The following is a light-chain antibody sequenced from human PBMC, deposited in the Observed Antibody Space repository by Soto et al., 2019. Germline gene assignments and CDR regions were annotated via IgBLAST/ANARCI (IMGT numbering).Light chain of an antibody. CDR2: EGS. V-gene: IGLV2-23*01. CDR3: CSYAGSSLVV. CDR1: SSDVGGYNY. J-gene: IGLJ2*01. Sequence: QSVLTQPPSASGSPGQSVTISCTGTSSDVGGYNYVSWYQQHPGKAPKLMIYEGSKRPSGVSNRFSGSKSGNTASLTISGLQAEDEADYYCCSYAGSSLVVFGGGTKVTVL.